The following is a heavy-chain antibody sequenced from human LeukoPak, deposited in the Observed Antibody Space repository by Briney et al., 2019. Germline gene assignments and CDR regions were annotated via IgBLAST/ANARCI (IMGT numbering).Heavy chain of an antibody. CDR2: ITPSGGSA. CDR1: GYTFTN. J-gene: IGHJ4*02. D-gene: IGHD3-22*01. V-gene: IGHV1-46*01. Sequence: GASVKVSCKASGYTFTNIHWVRQAPGQGLEWMGIITPSGGSATYAQTFQGRVTMTRDTATSTVYMELSSLRSEDTAVYFCARVRQDRGYKHVFDYWGQGTLVTVSS. CDR3: ARVRQDRGYKHVFDY.